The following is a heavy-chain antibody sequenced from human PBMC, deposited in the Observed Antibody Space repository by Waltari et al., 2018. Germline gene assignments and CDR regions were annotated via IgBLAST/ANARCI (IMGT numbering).Heavy chain of an antibody. D-gene: IGHD2-21*02. CDR3: ARDITYCGGDCYYYYYGMDV. Sequence: EVQLVESGGGLVQPGGSLRLSCAASGFTFSSYSMNWVRQAPGKGLEGVSYLSSSSSTIYYADSVKGRFTISRDNAKNSLYLQMNSLRAEDTAVYYCARDITYCGGDCYYYYYGMDVWGQGTTVTVSS. V-gene: IGHV3-48*01. CDR1: GFTFSSYS. CDR2: LSSSSSTI. J-gene: IGHJ6*02.